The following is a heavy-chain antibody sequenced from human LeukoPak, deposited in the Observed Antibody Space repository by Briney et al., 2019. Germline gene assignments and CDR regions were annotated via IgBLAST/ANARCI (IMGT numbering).Heavy chain of an antibody. J-gene: IGHJ4*02. CDR3: ASTDTYYYGSGSYNFDY. Sequence: SETLSLTCTVSGGSISSYYWSWIRQHPGKGLEWIGYIYYSGSTYYNPSLKSRVTISVDTSKNQFSLKLSSVTAADTAVYYCASTDTYYYGSGSYNFDYWGQGTLVTVSS. CDR2: IYYSGST. D-gene: IGHD3-10*01. CDR1: GGSISSYY. V-gene: IGHV4-59*06.